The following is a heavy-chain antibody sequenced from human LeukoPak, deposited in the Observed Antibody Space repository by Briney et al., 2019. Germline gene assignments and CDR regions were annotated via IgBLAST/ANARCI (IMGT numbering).Heavy chain of an antibody. CDR1: GYTFTSYD. CDR3: VRDLYLRYGMDV. V-gene: IGHV1-24*01. Sequence: EASVKVSCKASGYTFTSYDINWVRQATGKGLEWMGGFDPEDGETIYAERLQGRVTMTEDTSTDTAYMELSGLTSEDTAVYYCVRDLYLRYGMDVWGQGTTVTVSS. J-gene: IGHJ6*02. CDR2: FDPEDGET. D-gene: IGHD3-9*01.